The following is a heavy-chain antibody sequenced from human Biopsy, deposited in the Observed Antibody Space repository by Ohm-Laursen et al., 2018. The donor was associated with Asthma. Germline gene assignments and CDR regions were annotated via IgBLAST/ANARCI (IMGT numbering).Heavy chain of an antibody. Sequence: RSLRLSCAASGFTFSSYGMHWVRQAPGKGLEWVAVMSYDGSKKYYADSVKGRFTIPRDNSKNTLYLQMSSLRSEDTAVYFCARGAYYDFWSGYSRPIPGEYGMDVWGQGTTVTV. CDR2: MSYDGSKK. CDR3: ARGAYYDFWSGYSRPIPGEYGMDV. V-gene: IGHV3-30*03. D-gene: IGHD3-3*01. J-gene: IGHJ6*02. CDR1: GFTFSSYG.